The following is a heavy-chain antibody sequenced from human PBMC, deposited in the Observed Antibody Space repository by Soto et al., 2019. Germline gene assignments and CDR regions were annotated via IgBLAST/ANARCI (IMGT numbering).Heavy chain of an antibody. J-gene: IGHJ5*02. Sequence: QVHLQESGPGLVKPSETLSLTCAVSGASICSGGWWSWVRQPPGKGLGWIAEIFHDGNTNYSPSLKSRVTISVDKSQNPFSLNVYSVTAADTAVYYCARHEGWTGPDQWGQGTLVTVSS. CDR2: IFHDGNT. CDR1: GASICSGGW. CDR3: ARHEGWTGPDQ. V-gene: IGHV4-4*02. D-gene: IGHD2-8*02.